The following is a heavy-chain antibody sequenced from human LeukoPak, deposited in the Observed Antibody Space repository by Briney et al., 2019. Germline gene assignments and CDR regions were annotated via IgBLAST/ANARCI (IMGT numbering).Heavy chain of an antibody. J-gene: IGHJ4*02. CDR3: GKTTVGYSSGQKPAWPVDY. Sequence: QAGGSLRPSCEASGFTFGSHAMYWVRQAPGKGLEWVAGIFGSGGSPHYADPVKGRFTISRDNSRNTVYLQINSLRAEDTAVYYCGKTTVGYSSGQKPAWPVDYWGQGTLVTVSS. CDR1: GFTFGSHA. V-gene: IGHV3-23*01. D-gene: IGHD5-18*01. CDR2: IFGSGGSP.